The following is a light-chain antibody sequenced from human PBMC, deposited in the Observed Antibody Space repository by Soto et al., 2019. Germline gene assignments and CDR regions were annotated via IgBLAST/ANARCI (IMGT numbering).Light chain of an antibody. Sequence: SYELTQPPSVSVSPGQTASITCSGDKLGDKYACWYQQKPGQSPVLVIYQDSKRPSGIPERFSGSNSGNTATLTISGTQAMDEADYFCQAWDSGTRVVFGGGTKVTFL. V-gene: IGLV3-1*01. J-gene: IGLJ2*01. CDR2: QDS. CDR1: KLGDKY. CDR3: QAWDSGTRVV.